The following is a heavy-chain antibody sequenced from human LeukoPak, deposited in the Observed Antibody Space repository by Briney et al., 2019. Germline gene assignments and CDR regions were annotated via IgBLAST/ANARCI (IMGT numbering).Heavy chain of an antibody. J-gene: IGHJ4*02. V-gene: IGHV4-39*02. Sequence: SETLSLTCAVSGGSISSSSYYWCWIRQPPGKGLEWIGSIYYSGSTYYNPSLKSRVTISVDTSKNQFSLKLSSVTAADTAVYYCARERTGATYFDYWGQGTLVTVSS. CDR3: ARERTGATYFDY. D-gene: IGHD1-26*01. CDR2: IYYSGST. CDR1: GGSISSSSYY.